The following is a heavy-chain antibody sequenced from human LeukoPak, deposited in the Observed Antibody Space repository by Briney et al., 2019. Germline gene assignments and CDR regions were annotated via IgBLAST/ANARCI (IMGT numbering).Heavy chain of an antibody. D-gene: IGHD1-1*01. CDR3: ARNSVQLERRSLWEHYYYYMAV. Sequence: SETLSLTCAVYGGSFGGYYWSWIRQPPGKGLEWIGEINHGGSTNYNPSLKSRVTISVDTSKNQFSLKLSSVTAADTAVYYCARNSVQLERRSLWEHYYYYMAVWGKGTTVTVSS. J-gene: IGHJ6*03. CDR1: GGSFGGYY. V-gene: IGHV4-34*01. CDR2: INHGGST.